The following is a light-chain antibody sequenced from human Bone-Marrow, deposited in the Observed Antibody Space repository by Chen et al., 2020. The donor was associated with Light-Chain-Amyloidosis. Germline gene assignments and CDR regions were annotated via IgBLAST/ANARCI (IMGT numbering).Light chain of an antibody. CDR1: KIGSTS. CDR3: QVWDRSSDRPV. V-gene: IGLV3-21*02. Sequence: SYVLTQTSSVSVAPGQPATIACGGNKIGSTSVHWYQQTPGQAPLLVVYDDSDRPSGIPERLSGSNAGNTATLTISRVEAGDEADYSSQVWDRSSDRPVFGGGTKLTVL. CDR2: DDS. J-gene: IGLJ3*02.